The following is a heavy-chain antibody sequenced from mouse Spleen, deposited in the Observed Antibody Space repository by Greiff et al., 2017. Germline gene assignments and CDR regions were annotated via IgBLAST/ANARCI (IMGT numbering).Heavy chain of an antibody. V-gene: IGHV3-6*01. CDR2: ISYDGSN. CDR1: GYSITSGYY. J-gene: IGHJ4*01. CDR3: AREEGNYSYAMDY. Sequence: EVHLVESGPGLVKPSQSLSLTCSVTGYSITSGYYWNWIRQFPGNKLEWMGYISYDGSNNYNPSLKNRISITRDTSKNQFFLKLNSVTTEDTATYYCAREEGNYSYAMDYWGQGTSVTVSS. D-gene: IGHD2-1*01.